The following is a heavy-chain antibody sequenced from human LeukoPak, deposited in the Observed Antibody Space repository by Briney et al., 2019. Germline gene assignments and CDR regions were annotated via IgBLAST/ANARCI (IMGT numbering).Heavy chain of an antibody. Sequence: SVKVSCKASGGTFSSYAISWVRQAPGQGLEWMGGIIPIFGTANYAQKFQGRVTITADESTSTAYMELSSLRSEDTAVYYCARASPIYGAYYYYYMDVRGKGTTVTVSS. CDR3: ARASPIYGAYYYYYMDV. CDR2: IIPIFGTA. V-gene: IGHV1-69*13. D-gene: IGHD3-3*01. CDR1: GGTFSSYA. J-gene: IGHJ6*03.